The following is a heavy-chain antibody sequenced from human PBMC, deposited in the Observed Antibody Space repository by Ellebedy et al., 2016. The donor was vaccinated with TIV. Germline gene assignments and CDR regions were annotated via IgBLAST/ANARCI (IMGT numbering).Heavy chain of an antibody. V-gene: IGHV3-7*01. CDR3: ARDKIEGPTHYDY. D-gene: IGHD1-26*01. CDR2: IKQDGGER. J-gene: IGHJ4*02. Sequence: GKSLKISCEASGFSFSHYWMAWVRQAPGKGPEWVANIKQDGGERYYVDSVKGRFIISRDNAKNSLDLQMNSLRAEDTAVYYCARDKIEGPTHYDYWGQGILVTVSS. CDR1: GFSFSHYW.